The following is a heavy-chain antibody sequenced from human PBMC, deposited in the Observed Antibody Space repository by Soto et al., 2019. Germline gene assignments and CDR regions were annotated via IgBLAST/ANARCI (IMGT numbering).Heavy chain of an antibody. CDR1: GFTFSSYG. Sequence: GGSLRLSCAASGFTFSSYGMHWVRQAPGKGLERVAVIWYDGSNKYYADSVKGRFTISRDNSKNTLYLQMNSLRAEDTAVYYCARDPSSNYDFWSGPHYYGMDVWGQGTTVTVSS. D-gene: IGHD3-3*01. J-gene: IGHJ6*02. CDR2: IWYDGSNK. V-gene: IGHV3-33*01. CDR3: ARDPSSNYDFWSGPHYYGMDV.